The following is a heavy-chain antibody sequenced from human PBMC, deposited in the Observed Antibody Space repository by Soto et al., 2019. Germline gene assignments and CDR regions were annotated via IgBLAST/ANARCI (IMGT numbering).Heavy chain of an antibody. D-gene: IGHD1-26*01. CDR1: GYTFTNYA. CDR3: SRRLKLGADYYGMDV. CDR2: INAGNGNT. Sequence: ASVKVSCKASGYTFTNYAVHWVRQAPGQRLEWMGWINAGNGNTRFSQNLQGRVTITRDTSARTVYMELSSLRSEDTAVYYCSRRLKLGADYYGMDVWGQGTTVTVS. V-gene: IGHV1-3*01. J-gene: IGHJ6*02.